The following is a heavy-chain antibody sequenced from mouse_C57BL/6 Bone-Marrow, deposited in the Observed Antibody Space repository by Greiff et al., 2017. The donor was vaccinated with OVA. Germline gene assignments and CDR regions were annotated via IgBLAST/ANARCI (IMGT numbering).Heavy chain of an antibody. D-gene: IGHD4-1*01. CDR3: ARCWAAWFAY. CDR2: ISVGGSYT. V-gene: IGHV5-4*03. Sequence: EVKLMESGGGLVKPGGSLKLSCAASGFTFSSYAMSWVRQTPEKRLEWVATISVGGSYTYYPDNVKGRFTISRDNAKNNLYLQMSHLKSEDTAMYYCARCWAAWFAYWGQGTLVTVSA. CDR1: GFTFSSYA. J-gene: IGHJ3*01.